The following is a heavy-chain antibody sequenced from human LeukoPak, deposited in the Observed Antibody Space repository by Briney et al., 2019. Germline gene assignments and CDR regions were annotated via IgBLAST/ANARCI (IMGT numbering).Heavy chain of an antibody. CDR1: GFTFSSYA. J-gene: IGHJ4*02. Sequence: GGSLRLSCAASGFTFSSYAMSWVRQAPGKGLEWVSAISGSGGSTYYADSVKGRFTISRDNAKNSLYLQMNSLRAEDTAVYYCARSKRTAVTFLLDNWGQGTLVTVSS. V-gene: IGHV3-23*01. CDR3: ARSKRTAVTFLLDN. D-gene: IGHD4-17*01. CDR2: ISGSGGST.